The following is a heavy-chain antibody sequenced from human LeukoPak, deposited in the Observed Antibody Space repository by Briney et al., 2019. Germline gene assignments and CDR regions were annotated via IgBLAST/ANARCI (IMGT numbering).Heavy chain of an antibody. J-gene: IGHJ6*03. CDR2: IYYSGST. D-gene: IGHD3-22*01. Sequence: SETLSLTCTASGGSISSYYWSWLRQPPGKGLEWIGYIYYSGSTNYNPSLRSRVTISVDTSKNQFSLKLSSVTAADTAVYYCARSSEGRYYYDSSGFSYYYYYMDVWGKGTTVTISS. CDR1: GGSISSYY. CDR3: ARSSEGRYYYDSSGFSYYYYYMDV. V-gene: IGHV4-59*01.